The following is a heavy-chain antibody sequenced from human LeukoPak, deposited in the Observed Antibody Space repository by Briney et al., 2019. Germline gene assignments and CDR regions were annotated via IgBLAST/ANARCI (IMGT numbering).Heavy chain of an antibody. J-gene: IGHJ4*02. CDR1: GYTFTGYY. CDR2: INPNSGGT. V-gene: IGHV1-2*06. D-gene: IGHD6-13*01. CDR3: ARGYSSSWYYFDY. Sequence: ASVKVSCKASGYTFTGYYMHWVRQAPGQGLGWMGRINPNSGGTNYAQKFQGRVTMTRDTSISTAYMELSRLRSDDTAVYYCARGYSSSWYYFDYWGQGTLVTVSS.